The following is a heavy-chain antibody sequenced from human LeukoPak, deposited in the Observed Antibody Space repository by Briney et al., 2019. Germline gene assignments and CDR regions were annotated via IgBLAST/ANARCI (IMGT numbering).Heavy chain of an antibody. D-gene: IGHD2-21*01. V-gene: IGHV1-18*01. CDR2: ISAYNGNT. CDR3: ARDCGGDCLTADFDY. CDR1: GYTFTSYG. J-gene: IGHJ4*02. Sequence: ASVKVSCKASGYTFTSYGISWVRQAPGQGLEWMGWISAYNGNTNYAQKLQGRVTMTTDTSTSTAYMELRSLRSDDTAVYYCARDCGGDCLTADFDYWGQGTLVTVSS.